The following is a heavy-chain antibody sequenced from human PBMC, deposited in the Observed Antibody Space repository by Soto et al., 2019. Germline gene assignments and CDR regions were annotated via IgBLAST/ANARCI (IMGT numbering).Heavy chain of an antibody. J-gene: IGHJ4*02. CDR2: ISGSGGST. CDR1: GFTFSSYA. CDR3: AKSSAAGLTFDY. D-gene: IGHD6-13*01. V-gene: IGHV3-23*01. Sequence: GSLRLSCAASGFTFSSYAMSWVRQTPGKGLEWVSAISGSGGSTYYADSVKGRFTISRDNSKNTLYLQMNSLRAEDTAVYYCAKSSAAGLTFDYWGQGTLVTVSS.